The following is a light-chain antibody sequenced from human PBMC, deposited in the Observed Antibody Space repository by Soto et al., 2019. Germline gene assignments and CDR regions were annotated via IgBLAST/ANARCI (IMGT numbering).Light chain of an antibody. J-gene: IGKJ3*01. Sequence: DIQMTQSPSSLSASVGYRVIITCRASQTISYYLNWYQQKPGRLPKLLLFGASTLQSGVPARFSGSGSGTLFTLTINGLLPEDVETYYCQKYDRDPFTFGPGTKVDIK. CDR2: GAS. V-gene: IGKV1-27*01. CDR1: QTISYY. CDR3: QKYDRDPFT.